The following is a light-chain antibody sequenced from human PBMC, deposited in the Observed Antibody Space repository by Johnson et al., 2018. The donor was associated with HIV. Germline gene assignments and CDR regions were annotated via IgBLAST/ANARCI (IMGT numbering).Light chain of an antibody. Sequence: QSVLTQPPSVSAAPGQKVTISCSGSSSNIGNNYVSWYQQLPGTAPKLLIYENNKRPSGIPDRFSGSKSDTSATLGITGLQTGDEADYYCGTWGSSLSAGGVFGTGTKVTVL. J-gene: IGLJ1*01. CDR2: ENN. CDR3: GTWGSSLSAGGV. V-gene: IGLV1-51*02. CDR1: SSNIGNNY.